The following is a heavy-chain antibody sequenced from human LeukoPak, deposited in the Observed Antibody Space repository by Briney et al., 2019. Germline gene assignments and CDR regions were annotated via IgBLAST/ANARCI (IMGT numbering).Heavy chain of an antibody. CDR1: GFTFSSYA. J-gene: IGHJ1*01. V-gene: IGHV3-23*01. CDR3: AKVEYGDCVYFQH. Sequence: GGSLRPSCAASGFTFSSYAMSWVRQAPGKGLEWVSAISGSGGSTYYADSVKGRFTISRDNSKNTLYLQMNSLRAEDTAVYYCAKVEYGDCVYFQHWGQGTLVTVSS. D-gene: IGHD4-17*01. CDR2: ISGSGGST.